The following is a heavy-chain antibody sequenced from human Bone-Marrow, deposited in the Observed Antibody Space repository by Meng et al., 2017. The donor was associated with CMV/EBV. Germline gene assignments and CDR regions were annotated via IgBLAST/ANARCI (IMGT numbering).Heavy chain of an antibody. V-gene: IGHV1-2*02. CDR3: ARDKGCSGGSGYSGLFDY. CDR1: GYTFTGYY. CDR2: INPNSGGT. J-gene: IGHJ4*02. D-gene: IGHD2-15*01. Sequence: ASVKVSCKASGYTFTGYYMHWVRQAPGQGLEWMGWINPNSGGTNYAQKFQGRVTMTRDTSISTAYMELSRLRSDDTAVYYCARDKGCSGGSGYSGLFDYWGQGTLVTVSS.